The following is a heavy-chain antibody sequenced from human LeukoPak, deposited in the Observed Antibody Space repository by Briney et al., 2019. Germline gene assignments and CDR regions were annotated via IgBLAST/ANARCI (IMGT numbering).Heavy chain of an antibody. D-gene: IGHD6-13*01. CDR2: IYTSGST. Sequence: SETLSLTCTVSGGSISSYYWSWIRQPPGKGLEWIGYIYTSGSTNYNPSLKSRVTISVDTSKNQFSLKLSSVTAADTAVYYCARAGGSSSWYRFDYWGQGTLVTVSS. V-gene: IGHV4-4*09. J-gene: IGHJ4*02. CDR3: ARAGGSSSWYRFDY. CDR1: GGSISSYY.